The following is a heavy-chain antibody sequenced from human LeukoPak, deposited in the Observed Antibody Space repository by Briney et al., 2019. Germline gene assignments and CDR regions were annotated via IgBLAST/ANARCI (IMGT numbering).Heavy chain of an antibody. CDR1: GVSLSSYY. J-gene: IGHJ4*03. Sequence: SETLSLTCTVSGVSLSSYYWSWIRQPPGKGLEWIGYILHSGSTNYNPSLKIRVTMSVDTSKNQFSLKLSSVTAADTAVYYCARLPRYSSGWYDYWGQGTTVTVSS. CDR2: ILHSGST. CDR3: ARLPRYSSGWYDY. D-gene: IGHD6-19*01. V-gene: IGHV4-59*01.